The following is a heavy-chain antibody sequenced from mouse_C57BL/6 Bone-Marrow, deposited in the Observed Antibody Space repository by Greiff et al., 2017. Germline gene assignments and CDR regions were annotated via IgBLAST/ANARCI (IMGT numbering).Heavy chain of an antibody. V-gene: IGHV1-81*01. CDR3: ARCYDYYYAMDY. CDR1: GYAFASYG. CDR2: IYPRSGNT. J-gene: IGHJ4*01. D-gene: IGHD2-4*01. Sequence: QVLLQQSGAEPAWPGASVTLSCKASGYAFASYGLSWLKQRTGQGLERIGEIYPRSGNTYYNEKFKGKATLTEYKSSSTAYMELRSLTSEDSAVYFCARCYDYYYAMDYGGQGASDSVCS.